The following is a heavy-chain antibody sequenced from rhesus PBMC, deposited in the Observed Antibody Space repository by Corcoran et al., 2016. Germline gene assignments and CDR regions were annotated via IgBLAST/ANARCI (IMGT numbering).Heavy chain of an antibody. J-gene: IGHJ4*01. CDR2: CYVSSTST. Sequence: HAQLQESGPGVVKPLETLSLPCDVSGGDIRYSYRWSWICQPTRTGLEWIGYCYVSSTSTNYNPSLKSRVTISKDTSKNQFSLKLSSVTAADTAVYYCAISPGIAAASFDYWGQGVLVTVSS. D-gene: IGHD6-31*01. V-gene: IGHV4S10*01. CDR3: AISPGIAAASFDY. CDR1: GGDIRYSYR.